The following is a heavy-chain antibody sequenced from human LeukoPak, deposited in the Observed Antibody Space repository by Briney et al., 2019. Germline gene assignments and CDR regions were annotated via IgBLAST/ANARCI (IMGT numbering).Heavy chain of an antibody. V-gene: IGHV4-59*01. J-gene: IGHJ4*02. Sequence: SETLSLTCTVSGGSISSYYWSWIRQPPGKGLEWIGXXXYSGSTNYNPSLKSRVTISVDTSKNQFSLKLSSVTAADTAVYYCAGAYNIGWYXTTXFDYWGQGTLVTVSS. CDR2: XXYSGST. CDR3: AGAYNIGWYXTTXFDY. D-gene: IGHD6-19*01. CDR1: GGSISSYY.